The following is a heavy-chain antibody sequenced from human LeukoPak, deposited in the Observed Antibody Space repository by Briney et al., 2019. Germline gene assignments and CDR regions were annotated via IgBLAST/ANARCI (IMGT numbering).Heavy chain of an antibody. D-gene: IGHD5-12*01. CDR2: ISSNGGST. J-gene: IGHJ4*02. CDR1: GFTFSSYA. CDR3: VKDRSGYDWGGYFDY. V-gene: IGHV3-64D*06. Sequence: GSLRLSCSASGFTFSSYAMHWVRQAPGKGLEYVSAISSNGGSTYYADSVKGRFTISRDNSKNTLYLQMSSLRVEDTAVYYYVKDRSGYDWGGYFDYWGQGTLVTVSS.